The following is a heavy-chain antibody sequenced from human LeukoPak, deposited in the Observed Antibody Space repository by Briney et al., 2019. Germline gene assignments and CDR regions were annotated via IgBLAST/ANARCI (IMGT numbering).Heavy chain of an antibody. D-gene: IGHD3-3*01. CDR1: GFTFSSYG. V-gene: IGHV3-30*02. Sequence: GGSLRLSCAASGFTFSSYGMHWVRQAPGKGLEWVAFIHYDGGSKYYADSVKGRFTISRDNSKNTLYLQMNSLRAEDTAVYYCAKVPYITIFGVVIIQGGYFDYWGQGTLVTVSS. CDR2: IHYDGGSK. J-gene: IGHJ4*02. CDR3: AKVPYITIFGVVIIQGGYFDY.